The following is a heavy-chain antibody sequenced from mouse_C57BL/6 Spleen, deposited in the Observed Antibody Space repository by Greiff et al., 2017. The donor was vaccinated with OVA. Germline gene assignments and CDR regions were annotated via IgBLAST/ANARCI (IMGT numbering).Heavy chain of an antibody. D-gene: IGHD1-1*01. CDR1: GYTFTDYY. CDR3: ARTQFITTVVGGFAY. J-gene: IGHJ3*01. CDR2: IYPGSGNT. Sequence: QVQLKQSGAELVRPGASVKLSCKASGYTFTDYYINWVKQRPGQGLEWIARIYPGSGNTYYNEKFKGKATLTAEKSSSTAYMQLSSLTSEDSAVYFCARTQFITTVVGGFAYWGQGTLVTVSA. V-gene: IGHV1-76*01.